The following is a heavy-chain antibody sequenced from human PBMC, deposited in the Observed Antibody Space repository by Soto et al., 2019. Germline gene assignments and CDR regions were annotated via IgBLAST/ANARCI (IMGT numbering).Heavy chain of an antibody. CDR3: ARVRGITVTIPSPPDAFDI. D-gene: IGHD4-17*01. CDR2: ISYDGSNK. Sequence: QVQLVESGGGVVQPGRSLRLSCAASGFTFSSYAMHWVRQAPGKGLEWVAVISYDGSNKYYADSVKGRFTISRDNSKNTLYLQMNSLKAEDTAVYYCARVRGITVTIPSPPDAFDIWGQGTMVTVSS. CDR1: GFTFSSYA. J-gene: IGHJ3*02. V-gene: IGHV3-30-3*01.